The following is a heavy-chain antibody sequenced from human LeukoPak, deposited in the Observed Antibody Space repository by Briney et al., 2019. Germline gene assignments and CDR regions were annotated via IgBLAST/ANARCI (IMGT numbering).Heavy chain of an antibody. CDR1: GFTVSSNY. Sequence: GGSLRLSCAASGFTVSSNYMSWVRQAPGKGLEWVSVIYSGGSTYYADSVKGRFTISRDNSKNTLYLQMNSLRAEDTAVYYCAGDAGPVVVIAIVAYRGQGTLVTVSS. D-gene: IGHD2-21*01. J-gene: IGHJ4*02. CDR3: AGDAGPVVVIAIVAY. V-gene: IGHV3-66*02. CDR2: IYSGGST.